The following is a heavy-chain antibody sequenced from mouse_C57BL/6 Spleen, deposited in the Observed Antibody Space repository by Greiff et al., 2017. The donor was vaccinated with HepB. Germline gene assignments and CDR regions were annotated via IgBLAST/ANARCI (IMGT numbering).Heavy chain of an antibody. Sequence: VQLQQSGPELVKPGASVKLSCKASGYTFTSYDINWVKQRPGQGLEWIGWIYPRDGSTKYNEKFKGKATLTVDTSSSTAYMELHSLTSADSAVYFCARPRSTVVAEGFAYWGQGTLVTVAA. D-gene: IGHD1-1*01. CDR2: IYPRDGST. J-gene: IGHJ3*01. CDR3: ARPRSTVVAEGFAY. V-gene: IGHV1-85*01. CDR1: GYTFTSYD.